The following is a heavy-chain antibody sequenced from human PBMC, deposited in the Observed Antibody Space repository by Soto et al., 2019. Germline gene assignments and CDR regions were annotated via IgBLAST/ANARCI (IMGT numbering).Heavy chain of an antibody. CDR2: IYSGGST. J-gene: IGHJ3*02. CDR3: ARDSTDDAFDI. Sequence: EVQLVESGGGLVQPGGSLRLSCAASGFTVSSNYMSWVRQAPGKGLEWVSVIYSGGSTYYADSVKGRSTISRDNSKNTLYLQMNSLRAEDTAVYYCARDSTDDAFDIWGQGTMVTVSS. V-gene: IGHV3-66*01. CDR1: GFTVSSNY. D-gene: IGHD2-2*01.